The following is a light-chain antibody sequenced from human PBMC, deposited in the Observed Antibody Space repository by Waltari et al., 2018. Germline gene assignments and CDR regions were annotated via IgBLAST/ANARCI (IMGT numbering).Light chain of an antibody. CDR1: QSISSN. CDR2: DAS. V-gene: IGKV3-15*01. Sequence: IVMTRSPATLSVSPGEGATLSCRASQSISSNLAWYQHRPGQAPRLLIYDASTRATGIPARFSGSGSGTEFTLTISSLQSEDFALYYCQQYKNWPQTFGQGTKVEIE. J-gene: IGKJ1*01. CDR3: QQYKNWPQT.